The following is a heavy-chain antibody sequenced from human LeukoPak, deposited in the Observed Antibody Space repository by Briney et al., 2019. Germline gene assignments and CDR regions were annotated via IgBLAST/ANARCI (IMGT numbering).Heavy chain of an antibody. CDR2: IYYSGST. CDR3: ARASEDYYYYYMDV. D-gene: IGHD1-14*01. CDR1: GGSISSYF. V-gene: IGHV4-59*01. Sequence: SETLSLTCTVSGGSISSYFWSWIRQPPGKGLQWIGYIYYSGSTIYNPSLKSRVTISVDTSKNQFSLKLSSVTAADTAVYYCARASEDYYYYYMDVWGKGTTVTISS. J-gene: IGHJ6*03.